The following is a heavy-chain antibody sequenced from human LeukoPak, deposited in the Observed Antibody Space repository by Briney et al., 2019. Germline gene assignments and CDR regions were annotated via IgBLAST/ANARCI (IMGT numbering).Heavy chain of an antibody. J-gene: IGHJ4*02. CDR3: AKGRGDFWSNFDS. CDR1: GFSFRNYA. V-gene: IGHV3-23*01. Sequence: PGGSLRLSCAASGFSFRNYAMSWVRQAPGKGLEWVSTLSGTAENTYYAASVKGRFTISRDNSMDTLYLQMNSLRVEDTAVYYCAKGRGDFWSNFDSWGQGTVVTVSA. CDR2: LSGTAENT. D-gene: IGHD3-3*01.